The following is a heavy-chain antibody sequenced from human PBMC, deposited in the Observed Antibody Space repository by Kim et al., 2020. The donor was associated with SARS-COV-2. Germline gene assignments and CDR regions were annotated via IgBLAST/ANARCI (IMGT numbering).Heavy chain of an antibody. CDR3: ARDLQYYSAGTYLGY. D-gene: IGHD3-10*01. V-gene: IGHV1-3*04. CDR1: GYTFTHYA. J-gene: IGHJ4*02. CDR2: INTASGDT. Sequence: ASVKVSCKASGYTFTHYAMHWVRQAPGQGLEWMGWINTASGDTEYSQKFQGRVTITRDTSASTAYMELSSLTSEDTAVYFCARDLQYYSAGTYLGYWGQGTLVTVSS.